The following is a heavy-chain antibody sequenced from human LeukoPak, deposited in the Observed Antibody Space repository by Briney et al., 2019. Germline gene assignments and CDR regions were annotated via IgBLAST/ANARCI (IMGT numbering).Heavy chain of an antibody. Sequence: SETLSLTCTVSGGSISSGDYYWSWIRQPPGKGLEWIVYIYYNGSTYYNPSLKRRVTISVDTSKNQFSLKLSSVTAADTAVYYCATRRYCSSTSCYYWFDPWGQGTLVTVSS. CDR2: IYYNGST. CDR1: GGSISSGDYY. V-gene: IGHV4-30-4*08. J-gene: IGHJ5*02. D-gene: IGHD2-2*01. CDR3: ATRRYCSSTSCYYWFDP.